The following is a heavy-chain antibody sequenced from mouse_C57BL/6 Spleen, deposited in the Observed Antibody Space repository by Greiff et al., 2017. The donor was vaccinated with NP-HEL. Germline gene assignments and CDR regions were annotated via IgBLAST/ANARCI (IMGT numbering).Heavy chain of an antibody. CDR3: ARRVPWDYFDY. V-gene: IGHV3-6*01. D-gene: IGHD5-1*01. J-gene: IGHJ2*01. CDR2: ISYDGSN. CDR1: GYSITSGYY. Sequence: EVQLQQSGPGLVKPSQSLSLTCSVTGYSITSGYYWNWIRQFPGNKLEWMGYISYDGSNNYNPSLKNRITITRDTSKNQFFLKLNSVTTEDTATYYCARRVPWDYFDYWGQGTTLTVSS.